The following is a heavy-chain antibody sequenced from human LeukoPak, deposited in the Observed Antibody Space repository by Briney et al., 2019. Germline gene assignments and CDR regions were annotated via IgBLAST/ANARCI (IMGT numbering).Heavy chain of an antibody. V-gene: IGHV3-30*02. CDR2: IRYDGSNK. CDR3: AKDLSRSTVTKTSTGVDY. J-gene: IGHJ4*02. Sequence: GGSLRLSCAASGFTFSSYGMHWVRQAPGKGLEWVAFIRYDGSNKYYADSVKGQFTISRDNSKNTLYLQMNSLRAEDTAVYYCAKDLSRSTVTKTSTGVDYWGQGTPVTVSS. CDR1: GFTFSSYG. D-gene: IGHD4-17*01.